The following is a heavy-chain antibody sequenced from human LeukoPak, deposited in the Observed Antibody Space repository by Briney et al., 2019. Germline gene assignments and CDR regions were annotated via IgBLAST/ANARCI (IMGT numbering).Heavy chain of an antibody. J-gene: IGHJ3*02. CDR3: ARGMVRGDAFDI. D-gene: IGHD3-10*01. CDR1: GGSISSYY. CDR2: IYYSGST. V-gene: IGHV4-59*01. Sequence: SETLSLTCTVSGGSISSYYWSWIRQPPGKGLEWIGYIYYSGSTNYNPSLKSRVTISVDTSKNQFSLKLSSVTAADTAAYYCARGMVRGDAFDIWGQGTMVTVSS.